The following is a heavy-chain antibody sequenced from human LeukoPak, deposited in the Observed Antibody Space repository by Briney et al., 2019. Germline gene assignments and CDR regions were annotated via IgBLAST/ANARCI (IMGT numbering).Heavy chain of an antibody. D-gene: IGHD1-14*01. J-gene: IGHJ4*02. CDR3: ARGVTGTGSYYFDY. Sequence: SVKVSCKASGGTFSSYAISWVRQAPGQGLKWMGGIIPIFGTANYAQKFQGRVTITADESTSTAYMELSSLRSEDTAVYYCARGVTGTGSYYFDYWGQGTLVTVSS. V-gene: IGHV1-69*13. CDR2: IIPIFGTA. CDR1: GGTFSSYA.